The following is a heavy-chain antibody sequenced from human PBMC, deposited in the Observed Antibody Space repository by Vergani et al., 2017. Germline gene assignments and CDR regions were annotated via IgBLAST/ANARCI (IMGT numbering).Heavy chain of an antibody. D-gene: IGHD3-22*01. CDR3: AKGVRLCYFHSRVPAWDFAY. J-gene: IGHJ4*02. CDR2: ISGSGGST. Sequence: EVQVLESGGGLVQPGGSLRLSCAASGFTFSSYAMNWVRQAPGKGLEWVSAISGSGGSTYYADSVKGRFTISRDNSKNTLFLQMNSLRAEDTAVYYCAKGVRLCYFHSRVPAWDFAYGGKGTLVTVSS. V-gene: IGHV3-23*01. CDR1: GFTFSSYA.